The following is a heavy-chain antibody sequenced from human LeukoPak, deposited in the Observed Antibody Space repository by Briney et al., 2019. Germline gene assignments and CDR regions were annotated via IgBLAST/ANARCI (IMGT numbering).Heavy chain of an antibody. CDR2: ISSSSSTI. Sequence: GGSLRLSCAASGFTFSSYSMNWVRQAPGKGLEWVSYISSSSSTIYYADSVKGRFTISRDNAKNSLYLQMNSLRAEDTAVYYCAKDRGGPAGYWGQGTLVTVSS. D-gene: IGHD3-10*01. V-gene: IGHV3-48*04. CDR1: GFTFSSYS. J-gene: IGHJ4*02. CDR3: AKDRGGPAGY.